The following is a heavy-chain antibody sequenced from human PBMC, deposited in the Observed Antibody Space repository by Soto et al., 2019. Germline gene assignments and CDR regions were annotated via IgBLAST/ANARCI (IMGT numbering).Heavy chain of an antibody. V-gene: IGHV3-23*01. CDR1: GFTFSSYA. Sequence: EVQLLDSGGGLVQPGGSLRLSCAASGFTFSSYAMSRVRQAPGKGLEWVSVISGSGDSTYYADSVRGRFTISRDNSKNTLYLQMNSLRAEDTAVYYCAKDRDGAAAGPTKFYGMDVWGQGTTVTVSS. J-gene: IGHJ6*02. CDR2: ISGSGDST. D-gene: IGHD6-13*01. CDR3: AKDRDGAAAGPTKFYGMDV.